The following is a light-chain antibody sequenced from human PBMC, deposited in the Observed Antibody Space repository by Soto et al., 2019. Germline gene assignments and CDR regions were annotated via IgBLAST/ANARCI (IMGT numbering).Light chain of an antibody. J-gene: IGLJ7*01. Sequence: QSVLTQPASVSGSPGQSITISCTGTSSDVGGYNYVSWFQQHPGKAPKLLIYEVNNRPSGLSNRFSGSKSGNTASLTISGLQADDEADYYCTSFTISNTWVFGGGTQLTVL. CDR2: EVN. V-gene: IGLV2-14*01. CDR3: TSFTISNTWV. CDR1: SSDVGGYNY.